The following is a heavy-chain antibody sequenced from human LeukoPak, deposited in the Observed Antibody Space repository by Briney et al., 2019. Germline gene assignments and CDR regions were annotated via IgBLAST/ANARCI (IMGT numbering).Heavy chain of an antibody. V-gene: IGHV3-23*01. CDR1: GFTFSSYG. CDR3: AKTTLSGFYFDY. Sequence: GGSLRLSCAASGFTFSSYGMSWVRQAPGKGLEWVSAISGSGGSTYYADFVKGRFTISRDNSKNTLFLQMNSLRAEDTAVYYCAKTTLSGFYFDYWGQGTLVTVSS. J-gene: IGHJ4*02. D-gene: IGHD3-9*01. CDR2: ISGSGGST.